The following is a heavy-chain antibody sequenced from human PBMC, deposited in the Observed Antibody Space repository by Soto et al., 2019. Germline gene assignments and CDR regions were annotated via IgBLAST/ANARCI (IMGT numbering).Heavy chain of an antibody. J-gene: IGHJ4*02. CDR2: INPSGDST. Sequence: QVQLVQSGAEVKKPGASVNVSCKASGYTFTSYYMHWVRQAPGQGLEWMGMINPSGDSTSYAQKFQGTVNMTSDTSTSTVYMELSSLTSEDTAVYLRARASGINSRWGQGTLVTVSS. CDR1: GYTFTSYY. V-gene: IGHV1-46*01. CDR3: ARASGINSR. D-gene: IGHD3-10*01.